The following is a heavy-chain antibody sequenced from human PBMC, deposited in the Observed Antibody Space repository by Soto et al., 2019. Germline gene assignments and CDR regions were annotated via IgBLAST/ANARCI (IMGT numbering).Heavy chain of an antibody. CDR2: IYYSGST. D-gene: IGHD6-13*01. J-gene: IGHJ4*02. CDR3: AREQQQLVYNHFDY. V-gene: IGHV4-31*03. Sequence: SETLSLTCTVSGGSISSGVYYWSWIRQHPGKGLGWIGYIYYSGSTYYNPSLKSRVTISVDTSKNQFSLKLSSVTVADTAVYYRAREQQQLVYNHFDYWSQGTLVTVSS. CDR1: GGSISSGVYY.